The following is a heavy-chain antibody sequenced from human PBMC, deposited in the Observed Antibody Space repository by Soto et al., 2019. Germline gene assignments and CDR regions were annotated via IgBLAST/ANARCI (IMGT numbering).Heavy chain of an antibody. V-gene: IGHV1-2*04. CDR3: ARSGYCTNGVCYIGIDY. D-gene: IGHD2-8*01. CDR1: GYTFTGYY. Sequence: GASVKVSCKASGYTFTGYYMHWVRQAPGQGLEWMGWINPNSGGTNYAQKFQGWVTMTRDTSISTAYMELSRLRSDDTAVYYCARSGYCTNGVCYIGIDYWGQGTLVTVSS. J-gene: IGHJ4*02. CDR2: INPNSGGT.